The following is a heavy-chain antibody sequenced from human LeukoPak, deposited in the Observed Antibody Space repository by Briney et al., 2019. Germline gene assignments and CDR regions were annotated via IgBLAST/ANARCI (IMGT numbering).Heavy chain of an antibody. Sequence: GGSLRLSCAASGFTFSSYAMHWVRQAPGKGLEWVAVISYDGSNKYYADSVKGRFTISRDNSKNTLYLQMNSLRAEDTAVYYCARDSIQGSSWDAFDIWGQGTMVTVSS. D-gene: IGHD6-13*01. CDR2: ISYDGSNK. J-gene: IGHJ3*02. V-gene: IGHV3-30-3*01. CDR3: ARDSIQGSSWDAFDI. CDR1: GFTFSSYA.